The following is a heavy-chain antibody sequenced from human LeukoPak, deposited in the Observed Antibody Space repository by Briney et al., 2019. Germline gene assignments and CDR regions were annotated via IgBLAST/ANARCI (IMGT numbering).Heavy chain of an antibody. CDR1: DFDSSSHA. D-gene: IGHD4-17*01. V-gene: IGHV3-23*01. CDR2: IGISGTKT. CDR3: ANEIRPNDY. J-gene: IGHJ4*02. Sequence: GGSLRLSCAASDFDSSSHAMTWVRQAPGKGLEWVSAIGISGTKTYYGDSVKGRFLISRDNSKNTLYLQMNSLRVEDTAVYFCANEIRPNDYWGQGTLVTVAS.